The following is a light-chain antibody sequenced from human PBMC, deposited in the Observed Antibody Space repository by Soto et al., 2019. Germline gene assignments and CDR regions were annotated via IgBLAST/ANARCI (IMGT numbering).Light chain of an antibody. CDR2: EVS. CDR3: SSYTTSSTLSV. V-gene: IGLV2-14*01. J-gene: IGLJ1*01. Sequence: QSVLAQPASVSGSPGQSITISCTGTSSDVGGYNYVSWYQQHPGKAPKLMIYEVSNRPSGVSNRFSGSKSGNTASLTISGIQAEEEADYYCSSYTTSSTLSVFGTGTKVTV. CDR1: SSDVGGYNY.